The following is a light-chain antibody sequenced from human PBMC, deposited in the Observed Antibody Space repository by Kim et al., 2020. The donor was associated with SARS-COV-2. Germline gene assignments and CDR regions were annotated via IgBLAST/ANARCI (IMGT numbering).Light chain of an antibody. CDR2: GAS. CDR1: QSINDD. CDR3: QQYNNWLWT. J-gene: IGKJ1*01. V-gene: IGKV3-15*01. Sequence: VSPGEGVAISCRASQSINDDLAWYQQTLGQPPRLLIYGASTRATGIPPRFSGNGSGTEFTLTISSLQSEDFAVYYCQQYNNWLWTFGQGTKVDIK.